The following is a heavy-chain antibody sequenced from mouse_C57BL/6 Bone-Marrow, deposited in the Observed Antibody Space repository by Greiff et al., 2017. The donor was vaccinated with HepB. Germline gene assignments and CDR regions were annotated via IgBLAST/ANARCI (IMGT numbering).Heavy chain of an antibody. CDR2: IWGVGST. CDR3: ASFYGNYGAWFAY. V-gene: IGHV2-6*01. CDR1: GFSLTSYG. Sequence: VQRVESGPGLVAPSQSLSITCTVSGFSLTSYGVDWVRQSPGKGLEWLGVIWGVGSTNYNSALKSRLSISKDNSKSQVFLKMNSLQTDDTAMYYCASFYGNYGAWFAYWGQGTLVTVSA. D-gene: IGHD2-1*01. J-gene: IGHJ3*01.